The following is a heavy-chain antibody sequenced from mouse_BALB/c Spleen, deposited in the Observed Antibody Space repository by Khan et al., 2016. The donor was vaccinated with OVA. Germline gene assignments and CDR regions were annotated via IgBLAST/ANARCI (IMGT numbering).Heavy chain of an antibody. Sequence: EVELVESGGDVVKPGGSLKLSCAASGFTFSTYGMSWVRPNPDKRLEWVATVSTGGPYTYYPDTVKWRFPISRDNAKNNLYLQINSLKSEYRAMFYCERLAYYYDSEGFAYWGQGTLVTVSS. CDR3: ERLAYYYDSEGFAY. J-gene: IGHJ3*01. V-gene: IGHV5-6*01. CDR1: GFTFSTYG. CDR2: VSTGGPYT. D-gene: IGHD1-1*01.